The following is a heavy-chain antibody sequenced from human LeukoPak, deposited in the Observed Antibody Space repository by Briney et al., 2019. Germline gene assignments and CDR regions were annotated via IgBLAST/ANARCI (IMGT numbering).Heavy chain of an antibody. J-gene: IGHJ6*02. CDR1: GGSISSGSYY. Sequence: SETLSLTCTVSGGSISSGSYYWSWIRQPPGKGLEWIGYIYHSGYTDYNPSLKSRVTISVDMSKNEFSLNLNSVTAEDTAVYYCASERDNKMRGAMDVWGQGTTVTVSS. V-gene: IGHV4-30-2*01. CDR2: IYHSGYT. D-gene: IGHD3-10*01. CDR3: ASERDNKMRGAMDV.